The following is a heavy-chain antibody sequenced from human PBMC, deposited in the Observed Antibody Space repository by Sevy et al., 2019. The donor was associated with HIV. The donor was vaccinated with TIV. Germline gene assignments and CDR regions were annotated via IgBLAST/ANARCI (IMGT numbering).Heavy chain of an antibody. Sequence: SETLSLTCTVSGGSVSSSDYYWSWIRQPPGKGLQWVGYIYYSGGTYYNPFLNSRVSMSVDTSKNQFSLKLSSVTAADTAVYYCASKRGYSSGPFDYWGKGTLVTVSS. CDR3: ASKRGYSSGPFDY. D-gene: IGHD5-18*01. J-gene: IGHJ4*02. V-gene: IGHV4-30-4*01. CDR1: GGSVSSSDYY. CDR2: IYYSGGT.